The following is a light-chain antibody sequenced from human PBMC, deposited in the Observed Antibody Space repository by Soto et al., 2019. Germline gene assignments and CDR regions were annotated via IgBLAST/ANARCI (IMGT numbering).Light chain of an antibody. J-gene: IGKJ2*01. V-gene: IGKV4-1*01. Sequence: DIVMTQSPDSLAVSVGERATINCKSSQSVFKGSNNKDCLAWYQQKPGQPPKLLIYWASTRESGVPDRFSGSGSRTDFTLPISSLQAEDVAIYYCQLFSSPPVFPVGQGTKLEIK. CDR2: WAS. CDR3: QLFSSPPVFP. CDR1: QSVFKGSNNKDC.